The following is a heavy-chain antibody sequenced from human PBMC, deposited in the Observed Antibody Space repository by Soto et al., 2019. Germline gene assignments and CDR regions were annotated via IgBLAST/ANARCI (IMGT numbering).Heavy chain of an antibody. V-gene: IGHV1-3*01. CDR1: GYTFTSYA. Sequence: ASVNVSCKASGYTFTSYAMHWVRQAPGQRLEWMGWINAGNGNTKYSQKFQGRVTITRDTSASTAYMELSSLRSEDTAVYYCARSSTYYYDSSGYYAPRWFDPWGQGTLVTVSS. CDR2: INAGNGNT. J-gene: IGHJ5*02. D-gene: IGHD3-22*01. CDR3: ARSSTYYYDSSGYYAPRWFDP.